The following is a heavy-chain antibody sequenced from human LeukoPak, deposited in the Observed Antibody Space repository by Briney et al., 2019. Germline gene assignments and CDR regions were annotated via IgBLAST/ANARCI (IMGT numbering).Heavy chain of an antibody. D-gene: IGHD3-3*01. CDR2: ISSSSSTI. J-gene: IGHJ6*03. V-gene: IGHV3-48*01. Sequence: GGSLRLSCAASGFTFSNYGMNWVRQAPGKGLEWVSYISSSSSTIYYADSVKGRFTISRDNAKNSLYLQMNSLRAEDTAVYYCARGSQDYDFWSGFMYYYYYMDVWGKGTTVTVSS. CDR3: ARGSQDYDFWSGFMYYYYYMDV. CDR1: GFTFSNYG.